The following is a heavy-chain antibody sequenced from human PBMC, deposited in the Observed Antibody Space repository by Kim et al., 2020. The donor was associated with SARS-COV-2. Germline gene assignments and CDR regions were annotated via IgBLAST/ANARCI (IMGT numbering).Heavy chain of an antibody. D-gene: IGHD3-22*01. CDR3: ARPASGYHEAAAFDI. CDR1: GGSISSYY. CDR2: IYYSGST. Sequence: SETLSLTCTVSGGSISSYYWSWIRQPPGKGLEWIGYIYYSGSTNYNPSLKSRVTISVDTSKNQFSLKLSSVTAADTAVYYCARPASGYHEAAAFDIWGQGTMVTVSS. V-gene: IGHV4-59*13. J-gene: IGHJ3*02.